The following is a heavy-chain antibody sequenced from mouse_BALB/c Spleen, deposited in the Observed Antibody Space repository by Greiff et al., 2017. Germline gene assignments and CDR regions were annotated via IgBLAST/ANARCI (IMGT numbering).Heavy chain of an antibody. CDR1: GFTFSSFG. Sequence: EVQRVESGGGLVQPGGSRKLSCAASGFTFSSFGMHWVRQAPEKGLEWVAYISSVSSTIYYADTVKGRFTISRDNPKNTLFLQMTSLRSEDTAMYYCARDYGSYYFDYWGQGTTLTVSS. V-gene: IGHV5-17*02. D-gene: IGHD1-1*01. J-gene: IGHJ2*01. CDR2: ISSVSSTI. CDR3: ARDYGSYYFDY.